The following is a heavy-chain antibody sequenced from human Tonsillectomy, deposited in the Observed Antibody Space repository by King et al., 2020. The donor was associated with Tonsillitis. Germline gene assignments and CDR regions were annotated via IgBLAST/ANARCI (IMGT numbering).Heavy chain of an antibody. CDR2: INHSGNT. V-gene: IGHV4-34*01. CDR3: AREIGFGELAMDY. CDR1: GGSFSGYY. J-gene: IGHJ4*02. Sequence: VQLQQWGAGLLKPSETLSLTCAVYGGSFSGYYWSWIRQPPGKGLEWIGEINHSGNTNYNPSLKSRVTISVDTSKNQFSLKLSSVTAADTAVYYCAREIGFGELAMDYWGQGTLVTVSS. D-gene: IGHD3-10*01.